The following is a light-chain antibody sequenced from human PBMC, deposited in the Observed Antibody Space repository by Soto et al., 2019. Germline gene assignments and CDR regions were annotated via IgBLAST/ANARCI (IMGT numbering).Light chain of an antibody. Sequence: DIQMSQSPSSLSASVGDRFTITCQASQNINNYLNWYQQKPGRALKPLIYDASNLEAGVPSRFRGSGSGAEYTLTISSLQPEDFATYFCQHSYSNFPITFGQGTRLEI. J-gene: IGKJ5*01. CDR3: QHSYSNFPIT. CDR2: DAS. CDR1: QNINNY. V-gene: IGKV1-39*01.